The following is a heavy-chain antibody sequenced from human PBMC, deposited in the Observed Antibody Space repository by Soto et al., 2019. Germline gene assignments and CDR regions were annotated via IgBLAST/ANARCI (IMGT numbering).Heavy chain of an antibody. CDR2: MNPNSGNT. CDR1: GYTFTSYY. J-gene: IGHJ6*02. D-gene: IGHD3-3*01. V-gene: IGHV1-8*01. CDR3: ARSRRSLRFLEWGAAPYYYYGMDV. Sequence: AASGKVSCKASGYTFTSYYINWVRQATGQGLEWMGWMNPNSGNTGYAQKFQGRVTMTRNTSISTAYMELSSLRSEDTAVYYCARSRRSLRFLEWGAAPYYYYGMDVWCQGTTVTV.